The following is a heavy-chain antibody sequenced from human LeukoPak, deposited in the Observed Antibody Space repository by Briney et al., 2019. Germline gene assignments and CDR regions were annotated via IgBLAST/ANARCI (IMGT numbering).Heavy chain of an antibody. V-gene: IGHV3-30*18. Sequence: GGSLRLSCAASGFTFSSYEMNWVRQAPGKGLEWVALISYDGSNKYYADSVKGRFTISRDNSKNTLYLQMNSLRAEDTAVYYCAKVGLPVTTILDYFDYWGQGTLVTVSS. J-gene: IGHJ4*02. D-gene: IGHD4-11*01. CDR2: ISYDGSNK. CDR3: AKVGLPVTTILDYFDY. CDR1: GFTFSSYE.